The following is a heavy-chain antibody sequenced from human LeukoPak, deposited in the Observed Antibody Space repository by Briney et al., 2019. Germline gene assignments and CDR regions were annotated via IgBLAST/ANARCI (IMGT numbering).Heavy chain of an antibody. D-gene: IGHD6-13*01. CDR1: GYTFTGYY. J-gene: IGHJ4*02. CDR3: ARINSAWYSGSYLDY. V-gene: IGHV1-2*02. Sequence: ASVKVSCKASGYTFTGYYMHWVRQAPGQGLEWMGWINPNSGDTNYAQKFQGRVTMTRDTSISTAYMEVSRLRSDDTAVYYCARINSAWYSGSYLDYWGQGTLVTVSS. CDR2: INPNSGDT.